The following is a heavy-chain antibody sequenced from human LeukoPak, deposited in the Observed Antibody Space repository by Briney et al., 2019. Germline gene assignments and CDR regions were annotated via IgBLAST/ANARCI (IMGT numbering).Heavy chain of an antibody. CDR3: VRDKGVRLTERFDS. D-gene: IGHD3-10*01. Sequence: GGSLRLSCAASGFTFSSYAMHWVRQAPGKGLEWVSLIFGDSITTYADSVKGRFTISRDNSKNTVYLQMNSLRAEDTAVYYCVRDKGVRLTERFDSWGQGTLVTVSS. J-gene: IGHJ4*02. CDR1: GFTFSSYA. V-gene: IGHV3-53*01. CDR2: IFGDSIT.